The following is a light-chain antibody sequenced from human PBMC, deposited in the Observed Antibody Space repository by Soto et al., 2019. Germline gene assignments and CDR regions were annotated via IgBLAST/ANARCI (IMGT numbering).Light chain of an antibody. V-gene: IGKV1-5*01. J-gene: IGKJ2*01. Sequence: DIPMTQSPSTLSASVGDRVTITCRASQSISRWLAWYQKRPGKAPKLLIYDASSLESGAPSRFSGSGSGTDFTLTISSLQPDDFATYYCQQYYSYSPNTFGQGTKLEIK. CDR2: DAS. CDR1: QSISRW. CDR3: QQYYSYSPNT.